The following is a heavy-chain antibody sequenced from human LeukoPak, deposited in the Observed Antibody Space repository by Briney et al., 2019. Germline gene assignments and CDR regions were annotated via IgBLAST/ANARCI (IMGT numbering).Heavy chain of an antibody. CDR1: GYTFTGYY. V-gene: IGHV1-2*02. J-gene: IGHJ4*02. CDR3: ARRVLYPPGYDFWSGWLEGDYFDY. Sequence: RASVKVSCKASGYTFTGYYMHWVRQAPGQGLEWMGWINPNSGGTNYAQKFQGRVTMTRDTSKNQFSLKLSSVTAADTAVYYCARRVLYPPGYDFWSGWLEGDYFDYWGQGTLVTVSS. CDR2: INPNSGGT. D-gene: IGHD3-3*01.